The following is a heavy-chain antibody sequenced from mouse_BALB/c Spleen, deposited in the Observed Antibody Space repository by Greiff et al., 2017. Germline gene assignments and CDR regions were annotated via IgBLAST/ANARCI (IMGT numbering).Heavy chain of an antibody. CDR1: GFTFSSYA. CDR3: ARVYGNYVWEYYAMDY. D-gene: IGHD2-1*01. CDR2: ISSGGST. Sequence: DVMLVESGGGLVKPGGSLKLSCAASGFTFSSYAMSWVRQTPEKRLEWVASISSGGSTYYPDSVKGRFTISRDNARNILYLQMSSLRSEDTAMYYCARVYGNYVWEYYAMDYWGQGTSVTVSS. V-gene: IGHV5-6-5*01. J-gene: IGHJ4*01.